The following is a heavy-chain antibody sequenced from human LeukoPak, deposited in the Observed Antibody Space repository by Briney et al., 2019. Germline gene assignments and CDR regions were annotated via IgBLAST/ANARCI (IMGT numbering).Heavy chain of an antibody. CDR1: GFTFSSYS. Sequence: GGSLRLSCAASGFTFSSYSMNWVRQAPGKGLEWVSSISSSSSYIYYADSVKCRFTISRDNAKNSLYLQMNSLRAEDTAVYYCARGDITMVRGEDYFDYWGQGTLVTVSS. D-gene: IGHD3-10*01. CDR3: ARGDITMVRGEDYFDY. V-gene: IGHV3-21*01. J-gene: IGHJ4*02. CDR2: ISSSSSYI.